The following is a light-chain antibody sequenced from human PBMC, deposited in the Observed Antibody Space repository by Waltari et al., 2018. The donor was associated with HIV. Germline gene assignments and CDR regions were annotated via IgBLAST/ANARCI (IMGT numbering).Light chain of an antibody. J-gene: IGKJ4*01. CDR1: QDIRNY. V-gene: IGKV1-33*01. CDR3: QQYENLPPT. Sequence: DIQMTQSPSSLSKSVGDTVTITCQAHQDIRNYVNWYQHKPGQAPKVLISDASNLQRGVPSRFIGSGSGTYFTFTINNLQPEDFATYFCQQYENLPPTFGGGTKVEMK. CDR2: DAS.